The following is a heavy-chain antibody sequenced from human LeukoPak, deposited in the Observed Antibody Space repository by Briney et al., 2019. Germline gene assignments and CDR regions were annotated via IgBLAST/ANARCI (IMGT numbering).Heavy chain of an antibody. V-gene: IGHV3-30*02. CDR2: IRYDGSNK. Sequence: GGSLRLSCAASGFTFSSYGMHWVRQAPGKGLEGVAFIRYDGSNKYYADSVKGRFTISRDNSKNTLYLQMNSLRAEDTAVYYCARHQVLRFLEWPHKGGQGTLVTVSS. J-gene: IGHJ4*02. CDR3: ARHQVLRFLEWPHK. CDR1: GFTFSSYG. D-gene: IGHD3-3*01.